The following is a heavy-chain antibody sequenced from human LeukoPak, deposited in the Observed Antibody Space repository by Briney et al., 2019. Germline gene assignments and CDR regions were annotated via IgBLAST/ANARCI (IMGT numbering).Heavy chain of an antibody. Sequence: SETLSLTRTVSGGSISSYYWSWIRQPPGKGLEWIGYIYYSGSTNYNPSLKSRVTISVDTSKNQFSLKLSTVTAADTAVYYCARDARDSSGWYYFDYWGQGTLVTVSS. V-gene: IGHV4-59*01. CDR3: ARDARDSSGWYYFDY. J-gene: IGHJ4*02. CDR2: IYYSGST. CDR1: GGSISSYY. D-gene: IGHD6-19*01.